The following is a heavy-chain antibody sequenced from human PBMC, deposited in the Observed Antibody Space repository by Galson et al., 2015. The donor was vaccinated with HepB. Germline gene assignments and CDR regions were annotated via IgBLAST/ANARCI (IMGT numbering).Heavy chain of an antibody. CDR1: GFTFSSYS. CDR2: ISSSSSYI. Sequence: SLRLSCAASGFTFSSYSMNWVRQAPGKGLEWVSSISSSSSYIYYADSVKGRFTISRDNAKNSLYLQMNSLRAEDTAVYYCARDVQMYSSGWSFDYWGQGTLVTVSS. D-gene: IGHD6-19*01. J-gene: IGHJ4*02. V-gene: IGHV3-21*01. CDR3: ARDVQMYSSGWSFDY.